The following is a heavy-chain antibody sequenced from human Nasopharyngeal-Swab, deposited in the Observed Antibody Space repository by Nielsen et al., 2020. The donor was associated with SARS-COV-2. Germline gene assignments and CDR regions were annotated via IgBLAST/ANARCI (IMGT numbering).Heavy chain of an antibody. V-gene: IGHV4-39*07. CDR3: AVILYESSGYWVDY. J-gene: IGHJ4*02. Sequence: WIRQPPGKGLEWIGSIYYSGATYYSPSLKSRVIISIDTSKNQFSVKLSSVTAADTAVYYCAVILYESSGYWVDYWGQGTLVTVSS. D-gene: IGHD3-22*01. CDR2: IYYSGAT.